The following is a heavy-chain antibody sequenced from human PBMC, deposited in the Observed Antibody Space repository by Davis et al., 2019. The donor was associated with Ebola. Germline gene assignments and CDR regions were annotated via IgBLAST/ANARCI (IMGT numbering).Heavy chain of an antibody. J-gene: IGHJ4*02. D-gene: IGHD2-15*01. CDR3: ARDWYNRGGSCYDY. V-gene: IGHV3-11*04. Sequence: GESLKISCAASGFTFSDYYMSWIRQAPGKGLEWVSYISSSGSTIYYADSVKGRFTISRDNAKNSLYLQMNSLRAEDTAVYYCARDWYNRGGSCYDYWGQGTLVTVSS. CDR1: GFTFSDYY. CDR2: ISSSGSTI.